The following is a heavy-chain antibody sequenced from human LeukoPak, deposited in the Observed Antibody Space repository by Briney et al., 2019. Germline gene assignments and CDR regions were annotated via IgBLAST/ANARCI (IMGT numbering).Heavy chain of an antibody. CDR3: ARDVSLVS. D-gene: IGHD2-8*01. CDR1: GFTLSSYW. V-gene: IGHV3-74*01. Sequence: PGGSLRLSCAASGFTLSSYWMHWVRQAPGKGLVWVSRINGDGSSTNYADSVRGRFTISRDNAKNSLYLQMNSLRAEDTAVYYCARDVSLVSWGQGTLVTVSS. CDR2: INGDGSST. J-gene: IGHJ4*02.